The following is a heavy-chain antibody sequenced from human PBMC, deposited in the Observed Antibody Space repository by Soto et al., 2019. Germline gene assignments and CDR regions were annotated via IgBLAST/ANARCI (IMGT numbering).Heavy chain of an antibody. Sequence: ASVKVSCKASGYTFTSYYMHWVRQAPGQGREWMGIINPSGGSTSYAHKFQGRVTMTRDTSTSTVYMELSSLRSEDTAVYYCARAWNERYAVPAAITPYYYYGMDVCGQVTTVTVSS. CDR1: GYTFTSYY. D-gene: IGHD2-2*01. CDR2: INPSGGST. V-gene: IGHV1-46*01. CDR3: ARAWNERYAVPAAITPYYYYGMDV. J-gene: IGHJ6*02.